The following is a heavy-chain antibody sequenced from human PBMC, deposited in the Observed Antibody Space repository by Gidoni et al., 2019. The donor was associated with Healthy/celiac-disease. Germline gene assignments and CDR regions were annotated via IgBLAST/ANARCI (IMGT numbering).Heavy chain of an antibody. Sequence: QVQLVQSGAEVKNPASSVKVSCKASGGTFSSYAISWVRQAPGQGLEWMGGIIPIFGTANYAQKFQGRVTITADESTSTAYMELSSLRSEDTAVYYCARWGDYGSGNYFFDPWGQGTLVTVSS. CDR2: IIPIFGTA. D-gene: IGHD3-10*01. CDR1: GGTFSSYA. CDR3: ARWGDYGSGNYFFDP. V-gene: IGHV1-69*01. J-gene: IGHJ5*02.